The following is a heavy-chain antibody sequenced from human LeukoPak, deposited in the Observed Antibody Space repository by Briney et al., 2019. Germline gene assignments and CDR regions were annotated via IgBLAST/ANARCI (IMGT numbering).Heavy chain of an antibody. V-gene: IGHV3-23*01. CDR2: ISGSGGGA. CDR3: APDLRGSAWSLDD. CDR1: GFTYSNYA. J-gene: IGHJ4*02. Sequence: PGGSLRLSCAASGFTYSNYAMGWVRQAPGKGLEWVSLISGSGGGANFADSVKGRFSMSRDNSKSTLYLQMDGLRADDTAIYYCAPDLRGSAWSLDDWGQGTLVTVSS. D-gene: IGHD6-13*01.